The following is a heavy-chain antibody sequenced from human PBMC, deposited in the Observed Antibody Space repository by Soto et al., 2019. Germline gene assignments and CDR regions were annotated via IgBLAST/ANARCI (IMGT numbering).Heavy chain of an antibody. CDR2: IRSKAYGGTT. CDR3: RGSNGVPYGMVV. CDR1: GFTLGDYA. Sequence: GRCMRLSCTASGFTLGDYAMSWVRQALGKGLEWVGFIRSKAYGGTTEYDASVKGRFTISRADSKSIDKLQKNNLKTKETAVYSCRGSNGVPYGMVVWGQGTSVTVSS. V-gene: IGHV3-49*04. J-gene: IGHJ6*02. D-gene: IGHD3-16*01.